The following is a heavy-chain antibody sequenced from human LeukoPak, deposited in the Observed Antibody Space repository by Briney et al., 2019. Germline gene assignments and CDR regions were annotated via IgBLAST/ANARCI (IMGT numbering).Heavy chain of an antibody. Sequence: SETLSLTCTVSGGSISSSSYYWGWIRQPPGKGLEWIGSIYYSGSTYYNPSLKSRVTISVDTSKNQFSLQLSSVTAADTAVNYCARLWELLNWEAFDYWGQGTLVTVS. CDR1: GGSISSSSYY. V-gene: IGHV4-39*07. D-gene: IGHD1-26*01. CDR2: IYYSGST. J-gene: IGHJ4*02. CDR3: ARLWELLNWEAFDY.